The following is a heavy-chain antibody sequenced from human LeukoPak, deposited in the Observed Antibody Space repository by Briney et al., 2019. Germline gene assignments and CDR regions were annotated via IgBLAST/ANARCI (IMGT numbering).Heavy chain of an antibody. CDR1: GYSISSDSY. Sequence: SETLSLTCTVSGYSISSDSYWGWIRQPPGKGLEWIGSLYHRGSTYYNPSLKSRVTISVDTSKNQFSLKLSSVTAADTAVYYCASMKDYGDYTPLFDYWGQGTLVTVSS. CDR2: LYHRGST. J-gene: IGHJ4*02. D-gene: IGHD4-17*01. CDR3: ASMKDYGDYTPLFDY. V-gene: IGHV4-38-2*02.